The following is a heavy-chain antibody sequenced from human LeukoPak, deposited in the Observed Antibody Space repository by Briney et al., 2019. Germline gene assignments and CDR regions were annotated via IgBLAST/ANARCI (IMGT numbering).Heavy chain of an antibody. Sequence: PSETLSLTWTVSGDPISSYGYYSNYKWTWIRQPPGKGLEWVGYVYYSGSTNYNPSLKSRVAISVDTSKNQFSLKLTSVTAADTAVYYCAREYSGFDYWGQGTLVTVSS. CDR3: AREYSGFDY. CDR1: GDPISSYGYYSNYK. V-gene: IGHV4-61*01. CDR2: VYYSGST. J-gene: IGHJ4*02. D-gene: IGHD5-12*01.